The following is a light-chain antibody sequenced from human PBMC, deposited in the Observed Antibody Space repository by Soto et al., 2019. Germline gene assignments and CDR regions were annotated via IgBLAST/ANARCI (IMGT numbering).Light chain of an antibody. J-gene: IGLJ1*01. Sequence: QSALTQPASVSGSPGQSITISCTGTSSDVGGYNYVSWYQQYPGKAPKLIIYEVTNRPSGVSNRFSGSKSGNTASLTISGLQAEHEADYDCSSYTSSSTLYVCGAGTKLTVL. CDR3: SSYTSSSTLYV. V-gene: IGLV2-14*01. CDR2: EVT. CDR1: SSDVGGYNY.